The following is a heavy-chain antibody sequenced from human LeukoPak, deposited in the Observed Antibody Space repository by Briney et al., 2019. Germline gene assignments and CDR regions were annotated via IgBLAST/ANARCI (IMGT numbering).Heavy chain of an antibody. CDR3: AKDTALRFLEWSTIDY. Sequence: PGGSLRLSCAASGFTFDDYAMHWVRQAPGKGLEWDSGISWNSGSIGYADSVKGRFTISRDNAKNSLYLQMNSLRAEDTALYYCAKDTALRFLEWSTIDYWGRGTLVTVSS. J-gene: IGHJ4*02. D-gene: IGHD3-3*01. V-gene: IGHV3-9*01. CDR2: ISWNSGSI. CDR1: GFTFDDYA.